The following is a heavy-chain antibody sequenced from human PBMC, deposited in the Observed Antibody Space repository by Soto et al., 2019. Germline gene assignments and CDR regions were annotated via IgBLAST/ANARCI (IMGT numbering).Heavy chain of an antibody. V-gene: IGHV3-30-3*01. CDR1: GFTFSSYP. CDR3: ARPCLYSSNPPYYYDGMDV. J-gene: IGHJ6*02. Sequence: QVQLVESGGGVVQPGRSLRLSCAASGFTFSSYPMDWVRQAPGKGLEWVAVISYDGTNEHYADSVKGRFTISRDNSKNTLDLQMNSLRAEDTAVYYCARPCLYSSNPPYYYDGMDVWGQGTTVTVSS. CDR2: ISYDGTNE. D-gene: IGHD6-13*01.